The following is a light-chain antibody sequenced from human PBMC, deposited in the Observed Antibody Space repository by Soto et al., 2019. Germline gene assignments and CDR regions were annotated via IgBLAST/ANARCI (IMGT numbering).Light chain of an antibody. V-gene: IGLV2-14*03. Sequence: QSALTQPASVSGSPGQSITISCTGTSSDVGGYNYVSWYQQHPGKAPKLMIYDGSDRPSGISNRFAGSKSCNTASLTISGLHAEDEADYYCNSCTGSSNLYVFGTGTKLTVL. CDR2: DGS. J-gene: IGLJ1*01. CDR3: NSCTGSSNLYV. CDR1: SSDVGGYNY.